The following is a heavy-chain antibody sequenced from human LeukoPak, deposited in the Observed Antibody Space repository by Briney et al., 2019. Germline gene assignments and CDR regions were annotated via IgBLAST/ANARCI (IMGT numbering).Heavy chain of an antibody. Sequence: GGSLRLSRAASGFTFSSYSMNWVRQAPGKGLEWVSSITSSSSYIYYADSVKGRFTISRDNAKKPLSLQMNSLRAEDTAVYYCARDGDTVLTRGYYYYMDVWGKGTTPTVSS. V-gene: IGHV3-21*01. D-gene: IGHD4-23*01. J-gene: IGHJ6*03. CDR2: ITSSSSYI. CDR3: ARDGDTVLTRGYYYYMDV. CDR1: GFTFSSYS.